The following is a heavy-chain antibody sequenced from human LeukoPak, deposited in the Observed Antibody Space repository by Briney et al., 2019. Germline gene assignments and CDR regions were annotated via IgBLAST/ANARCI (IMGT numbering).Heavy chain of an antibody. Sequence: ASVKVSCKASGGTFSSYAISWVRQAPGQELEWMGRIIPILGIANYAQKFQGRVTITADKSTSTAYMELSSLRSEDTAVYYCARELVATTNSDYWGQGTLVTVSS. CDR2: IIPILGIA. CDR1: GGTFSSYA. V-gene: IGHV1-69*04. CDR3: ARELVATTNSDY. J-gene: IGHJ4*02. D-gene: IGHD5-12*01.